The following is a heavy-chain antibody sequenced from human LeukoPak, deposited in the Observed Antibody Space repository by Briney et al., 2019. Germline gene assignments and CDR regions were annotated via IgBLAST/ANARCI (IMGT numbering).Heavy chain of an antibody. J-gene: IGHJ4*02. Sequence: PGGSLRLSCAASGFTFSSYAMHWVRQAPGKGLEWVAVISYDGSNKYYADSVKGRFTISRDNSKNTLYLQMNSLRAEDTAVYYCARDESGSYYNQGDYWGQGTLVTVSS. D-gene: IGHD3-10*01. CDR2: ISYDGSNK. CDR1: GFTFSSYA. V-gene: IGHV3-30*04. CDR3: ARDESGSYYNQGDY.